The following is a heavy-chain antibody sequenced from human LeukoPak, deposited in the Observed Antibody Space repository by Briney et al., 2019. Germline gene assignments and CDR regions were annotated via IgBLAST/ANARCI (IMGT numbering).Heavy chain of an antibody. Sequence: PGRSLRLSCAASGFTFTSYAMHWVRQAPGKGLEWVAVISYDGSNKYYADSVKGRFTISRDNSKNTLYLQMNSLRAEDTAVYYCARVVTTFFYFGWFDPWGQGTLVTVSS. CDR2: ISYDGSNK. CDR3: ARVVTTFFYFGWFDP. J-gene: IGHJ5*02. CDR1: GFTFTSYA. D-gene: IGHD4-17*01. V-gene: IGHV3-30-3*01.